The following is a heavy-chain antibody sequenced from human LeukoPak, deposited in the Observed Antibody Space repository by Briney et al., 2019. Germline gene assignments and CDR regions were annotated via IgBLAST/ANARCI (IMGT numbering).Heavy chain of an antibody. CDR1: GYTFTGYY. J-gene: IGHJ4*02. CDR3: ARRIAAAGMYYFDY. Sequence: ASVKVSCKASGYTFTGYYMHWVRQAPGQGLEWMGWINPNSGGTNYAQKFQGRVTMTRDTSISTAYMELSRLRSDDTAVYYCARRIAAAGMYYFDYWGQGTLVTVPS. V-gene: IGHV1-2*02. CDR2: INPNSGGT. D-gene: IGHD6-13*01.